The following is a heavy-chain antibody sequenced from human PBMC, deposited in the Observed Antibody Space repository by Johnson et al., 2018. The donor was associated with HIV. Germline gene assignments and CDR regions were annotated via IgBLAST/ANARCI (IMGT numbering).Heavy chain of an antibody. CDR2: IYSGGST. D-gene: IGHD1-26*01. CDR1: GFTFDDYG. CDR3: GRGVQQCGAPGAFDI. Sequence: VQLVESGGGLVQPGGSLRLSCAASGFTFDDYGMSWVRQAPGKGLEWVSVIYSGGSTYYADSVKGRFTISRDNSKNTLYLQMKSLRAEDTAVYYCGRGVQQCGAPGAFDIWGQGTMVTVSS. V-gene: IGHV3-66*02. J-gene: IGHJ3*02.